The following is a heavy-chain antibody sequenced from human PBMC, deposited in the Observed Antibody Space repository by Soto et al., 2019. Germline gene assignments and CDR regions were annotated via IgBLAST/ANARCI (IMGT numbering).Heavy chain of an antibody. CDR3: AKGSWNPLYYYYMDV. Sequence: GGSLRLSCAASGFTFSSYGMHWVRQAPGKGLEWVAVISYDGSNKYYADSVKGRFTISRDNSKNTLYLQMNSLRAEDTAVYYCAKGSWNPLYYYYMDVWGKGTTVTVYS. D-gene: IGHD1-1*01. J-gene: IGHJ6*03. CDR1: GFTFSSYG. V-gene: IGHV3-30*18. CDR2: ISYDGSNK.